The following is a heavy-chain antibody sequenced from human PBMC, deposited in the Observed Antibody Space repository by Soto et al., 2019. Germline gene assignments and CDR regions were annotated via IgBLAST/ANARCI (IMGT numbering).Heavy chain of an antibody. CDR1: GGYIVGSDW. J-gene: IGHJ4*02. CDR3: ARYFWSGYYSSRGAFDY. V-gene: IGHV4-4*02. Sequence: VTKSHPNTVSGGYIVGSDWCRRVRQTPGKGLEWIGEIYHSGSTNYNPSLKSRVTISVDKSKNQFSLKLSSVTAADTAVYYCARYFWSGYYSSRGAFDYWGQGTLVTVSS. CDR2: IYHSGST. D-gene: IGHD3-3*01.